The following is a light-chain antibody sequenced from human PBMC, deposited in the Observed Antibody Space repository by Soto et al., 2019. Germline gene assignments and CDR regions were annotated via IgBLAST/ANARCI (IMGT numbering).Light chain of an antibody. CDR1: SSDVGGYNS. CDR3: SSYTSSTTVV. CDR2: DVS. V-gene: IGLV2-14*03. Sequence: QSALTQPASVSGSPGQSITISCTGTSSDVGGYNSVSWYQQHLGKAPKLMIYDVSNRPSGVSNRFSGSKSGNTASLTLSGLQAEDEADYYCSSYTSSTTVVFGGGTKLTVL. J-gene: IGLJ2*01.